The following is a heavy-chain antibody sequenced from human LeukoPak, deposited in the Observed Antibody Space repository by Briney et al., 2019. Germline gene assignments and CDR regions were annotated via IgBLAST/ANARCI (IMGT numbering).Heavy chain of an antibody. J-gene: IGHJ6*03. Sequence: PSQTLSLTCTVSGGSISSGGYYWSWIRQPPGKGLEWIGYIYHSGSTYYNPSLKSRVTISVDRSKNQFSLKLSSVTAADTAVYYCARVVHDVDLYYYYYYMDVWGKGTTVTVSS. CDR3: ARVVHDVDLYYYYYYMDV. D-gene: IGHD1-1*01. CDR2: IYHSGST. CDR1: GGSISSGGYY. V-gene: IGHV4-30-2*01.